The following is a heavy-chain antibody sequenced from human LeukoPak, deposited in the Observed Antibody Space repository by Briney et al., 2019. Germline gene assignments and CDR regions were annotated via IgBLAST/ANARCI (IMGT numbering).Heavy chain of an antibody. CDR2: IGTAGDP. CDR3: ATYSSLNRREFQY. CDR1: GFTFGNYD. D-gene: IGHD3-22*01. Sequence: GGSLRLSCAASGFTFGNYDMHWVRQPMGKGLEWVAAIGTAGDPYYAASVRGRFTISRDNAKNSLYLQMNSLRAEDTAVYYCATYSSLNRREFQYWGQGTLLTVSS. V-gene: IGHV3-13*05. J-gene: IGHJ1*01.